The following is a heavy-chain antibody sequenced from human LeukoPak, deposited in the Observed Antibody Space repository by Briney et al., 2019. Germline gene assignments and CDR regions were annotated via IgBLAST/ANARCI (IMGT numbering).Heavy chain of an antibody. J-gene: IGHJ3*02. Sequence: PGGSLRLSCAASGFTFSSYAMHWVRQAPGKGLEYVSAISSNGGSTYYANSVKGRFTISRGNSKNTLYLQMGSLRAEDMVVYYCARGEWFGEKTFDIWGQGTMVTVSS. V-gene: IGHV3-64*01. CDR1: GFTFSSYA. CDR3: ARGEWFGEKTFDI. D-gene: IGHD3-10*01. CDR2: ISSNGGST.